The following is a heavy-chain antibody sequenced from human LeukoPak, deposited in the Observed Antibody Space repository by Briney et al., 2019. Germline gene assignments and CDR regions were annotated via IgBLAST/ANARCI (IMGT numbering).Heavy chain of an antibody. V-gene: IGHV3-23*01. J-gene: IGHJ4*02. CDR2: ISASGGSV. CDR3: ARDLDYYGSGNDY. CDR1: GFTFTKYA. D-gene: IGHD3-10*01. Sequence: GGSLRLSCAGAGFTFTKYAMSWVRQAPGKGPEWVSGISASGGSVYYADSVKGRFTISRDNAKNSLYLQMNSLRDEDTAVYYCARDLDYYGSGNDYWGQGTLVTVSS.